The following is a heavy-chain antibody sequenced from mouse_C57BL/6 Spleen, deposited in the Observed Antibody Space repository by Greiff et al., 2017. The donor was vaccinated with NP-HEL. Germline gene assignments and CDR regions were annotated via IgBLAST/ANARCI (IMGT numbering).Heavy chain of an antibody. D-gene: IGHD1-1*01. V-gene: IGHV1-80*01. CDR2: IYPGDGDT. Sequence: VQLQQSGAELVKPGASVKISCKASGYAFSSYWMNWVKQRPGKGLEWIGQIYPGDGDTNYNGKFKGKATLTADKSSSTAYMQLSSLTSEDSAVYFCARGGGSLVYWYFDVWGTGTTVTVSS. CDR1: GYAFSSYW. CDR3: ARGGGSLVYWYFDV. J-gene: IGHJ1*03.